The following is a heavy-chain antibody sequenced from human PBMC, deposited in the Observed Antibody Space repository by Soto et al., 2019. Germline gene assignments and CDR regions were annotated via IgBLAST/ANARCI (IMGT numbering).Heavy chain of an antibody. CDR3: AGLHIVVVTAPYGMDV. Sequence: SETLSLTCTVSGGSISSYYGGWFRQPPGKGLEWIGYIYYSGSTNYNPSLKSRVTISVDTSKNQFSLKLSSVTAADTAVYYCAGLHIVVVTAPYGMDVWGQGTTVTVSS. CDR2: IYYSGST. V-gene: IGHV4-59*01. CDR1: GGSISSYY. D-gene: IGHD2-21*02. J-gene: IGHJ6*02.